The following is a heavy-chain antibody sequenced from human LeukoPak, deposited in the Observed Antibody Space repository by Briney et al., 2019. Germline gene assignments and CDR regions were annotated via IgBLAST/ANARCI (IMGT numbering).Heavy chain of an antibody. D-gene: IGHD3-16*01. CDR3: ARLRSYDWAYYYYGMDV. CDR1: GGTFISYA. CDR2: IIPIFGTA. Sequence: GASVKVPCKASGGTFISYAISWVRQAPGQGLEWMGGIIPIFGTANYAQKFQGRVTITADESTSTAYMELSSLRSEDTAVYYCARLRSYDWAYYYYGMDVWGQGTTVTVSS. J-gene: IGHJ6*02. V-gene: IGHV1-69*01.